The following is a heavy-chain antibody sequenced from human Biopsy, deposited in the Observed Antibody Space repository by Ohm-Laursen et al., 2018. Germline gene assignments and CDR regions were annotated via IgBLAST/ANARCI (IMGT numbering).Heavy chain of an antibody. V-gene: IGHV3-21*01. CDR3: ARDSSRRAREGGMDV. D-gene: IGHD6-6*01. CDR2: ISETSSHI. CDR1: GYSVSSYD. J-gene: IGHJ6*02. Sequence: LSLTCAASGYSVSSYDMNWVRQAPGKGLEWISYISETSSHIYDADSVRCRFTVARDIAKNSLYLQLNSLRVEDTAVYYCARDSSRRAREGGMDVWGQGTTVTVSS.